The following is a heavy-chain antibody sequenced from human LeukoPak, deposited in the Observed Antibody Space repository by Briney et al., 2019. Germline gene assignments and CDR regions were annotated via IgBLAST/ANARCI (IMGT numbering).Heavy chain of an antibody. CDR1: GGTFSSYA. Sequence: SVKVSCKASGGTFSSYAISWVRQAPGQGLEWMGRIIPIFGTANYAQKFQGRVTITTDESTSTAYMELRSLRSDDTAVYYCARDRGYGSGKNWFDPWGQGTLVTVSS. CDR2: IIPIFGTA. V-gene: IGHV1-69*05. J-gene: IGHJ5*02. D-gene: IGHD3-10*01. CDR3: ARDRGYGSGKNWFDP.